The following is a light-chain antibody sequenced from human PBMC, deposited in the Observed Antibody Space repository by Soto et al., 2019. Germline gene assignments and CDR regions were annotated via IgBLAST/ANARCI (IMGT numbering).Light chain of an antibody. CDR3: LQTYSTPGT. CDR1: QSISGY. CDR2: TAF. V-gene: IGKV1-39*01. J-gene: IGKJ2*02. Sequence: DIQMTQSPSSLSASVGDRVTIPCRASQSISGYINWYQQKPGRAPNLLIYTAFSLQSGVPSRFSGSASGTYFTLTISSLQPEDFATYYWLQTYSTPGTVGQGNKLEIK.